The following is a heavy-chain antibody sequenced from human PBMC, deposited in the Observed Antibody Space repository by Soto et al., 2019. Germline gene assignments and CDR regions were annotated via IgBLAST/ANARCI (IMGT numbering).Heavy chain of an antibody. J-gene: IGHJ4*02. CDR3: VRDLSRRFCAGDCLDD. CDR1: GYTFTSYD. CDR2: MNPNSGNT. Sequence: ASVKVSCKASGYTFTSYDINWVRQATGQGLEWMGWMNPNSGNTGYAQKFQGRFTISRDTSKNTLYLEMNSLRVEDTAVYYCVRDLSRRFCAGDCLDDWGPGTLVTVSS. D-gene: IGHD2-8*02. V-gene: IGHV1-8*01.